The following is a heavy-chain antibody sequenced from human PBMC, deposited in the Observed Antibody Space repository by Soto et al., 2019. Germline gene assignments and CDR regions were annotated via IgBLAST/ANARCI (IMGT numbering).Heavy chain of an antibody. D-gene: IGHD2-15*01. CDR1: GGSIYSGGFY. CDR2: IYYSGST. Sequence: SETLSLTCTVSGGSIYSGGFYWGWIRQHPGKGLEWIGSIYYSGSTYYNPSLKSRVTISVDTSKNQFSLKLSSVTAADTAVYYCARHGSDRVHYYYGMDVWGQGTTVTVSS. CDR3: ARHGSDRVHYYYGMDV. J-gene: IGHJ6*02. V-gene: IGHV4-39*01.